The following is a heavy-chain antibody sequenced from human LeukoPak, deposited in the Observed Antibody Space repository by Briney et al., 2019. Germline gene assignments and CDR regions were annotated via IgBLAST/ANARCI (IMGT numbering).Heavy chain of an antibody. J-gene: IGHJ5*02. CDR2: IYYSGST. D-gene: IGHD5-18*01. CDR1: GYSISSGYY. Sequence: SETLSLTCSVSGYSISSGYYWGWIRQTPGKGLEWIAYIYYSGSTNYNPSLKSRVTISVDTSKDQVSLKMSSVTAADTAVYYCARGFSYQDWFDPWGQGTLVTVSS. V-gene: IGHV4-38-2*02. CDR3: ARGFSYQDWFDP.